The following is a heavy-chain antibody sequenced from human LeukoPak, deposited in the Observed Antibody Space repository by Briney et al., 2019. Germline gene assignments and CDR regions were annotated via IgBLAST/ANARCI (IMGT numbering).Heavy chain of an antibody. D-gene: IGHD3-22*01. Sequence: GGSLRLSCIVSGSTLATYWMTWVRQAPGKGLEWVANIKQDGSEIYYVDSVKGRFTVSRDNAQNSLYLQMNSLRDDDTAVYFCAGGSGFLVDLWGQGTLVTDSS. J-gene: IGHJ4*02. CDR3: AGGSGFLVDL. V-gene: IGHV3-7*03. CDR1: GSTLATYW. CDR2: IKQDGSEI.